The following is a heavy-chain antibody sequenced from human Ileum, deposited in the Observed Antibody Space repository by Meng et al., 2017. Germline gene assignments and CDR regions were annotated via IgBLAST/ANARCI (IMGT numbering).Heavy chain of an antibody. CDR3: ARDWFASLAD. CDR2: IKNKGASYTA. J-gene: IGHJ4*02. CDR1: GFNFNDPY. V-gene: IGHV3-72*01. Sequence: GESLKISCAASGFNFNDPYMNWVRQAPGKGREWVARIKNKGASYTADYAASVKGRVTISRDDSKNALFLQMNSLKTKDTAVYYCARDWFASLADWGQGTLVTVSS. D-gene: IGHD3-10*01.